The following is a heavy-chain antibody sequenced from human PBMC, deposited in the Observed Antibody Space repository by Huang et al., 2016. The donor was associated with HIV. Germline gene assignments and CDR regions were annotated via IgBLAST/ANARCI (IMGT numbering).Heavy chain of an antibody. CDR3: TADTYRSDVQAFDH. J-gene: IGHJ4*02. CDR1: GFSFGNTY. D-gene: IGHD2-15*01. Sequence: EVQLVESGGGPVKPGGSLRLSCAASGFSFGNTYMNWVRQVPGKGLEWVGRITHVKDGVTTDYSAPVKGIFTISRDDSGSTLYLHMNSLRTEDTAVYYCTADTYRSDVQAFDHWGQGTLVTVSS. V-gene: IGHV3-15*05. CDR2: ITHVKDGVTT.